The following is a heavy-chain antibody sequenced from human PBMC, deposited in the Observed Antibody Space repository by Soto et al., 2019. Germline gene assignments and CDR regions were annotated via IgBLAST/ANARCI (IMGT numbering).Heavy chain of an antibody. J-gene: IGHJ6*02. Sequence: QVQLVQSGAEVKKPGSSVKVSCKASGGTFSSYAISWVRQAPGQGLEWMGGIIPISDKTNYAQKFQGRVTITADESTSTAYMELSSLRSEDTAVYYCARSQGSSTSLEIYYYYSYGMDVWGQGTTVTVSS. V-gene: IGHV1-69*01. CDR2: IIPISDKT. CDR3: ARSQGSSTSLEIYYYYSYGMDV. D-gene: IGHD2-2*01. CDR1: GGTFSSYA.